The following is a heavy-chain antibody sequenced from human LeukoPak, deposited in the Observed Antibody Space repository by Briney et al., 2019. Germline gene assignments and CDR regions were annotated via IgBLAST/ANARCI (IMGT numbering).Heavy chain of an antibody. CDR1: GSSVTTSY. CDR3: ARASTDNWYNYFDL. CDR2: IYSGGST. J-gene: IGHJ4*02. Sequence: GSLRLSCAASGSSVTTSYLSWVRQAPGKGLEWVSLIYSGGSTYYADSVEGRFSISRDKSKNTLYLQINSLRADDTAVYYCARASTDNWYNYFDLWGQGTLVTVSS. V-gene: IGHV3-66*01. D-gene: IGHD1/OR15-1a*01.